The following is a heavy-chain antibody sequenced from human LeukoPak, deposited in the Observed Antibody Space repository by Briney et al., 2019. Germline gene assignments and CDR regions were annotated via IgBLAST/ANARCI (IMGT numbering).Heavy chain of an antibody. CDR3: ARDFSGVDYFDY. Sequence: PGGSLRLSCAVSGFAVSSNYMTWVRQAPGKGLEWVSVIYSGGSTYYADSVKGRFTISRDNSENTVYLQMSSLRAEDTAVYYCARDFSGVDYFDYWGQGTLVTVS. J-gene: IGHJ4*02. CDR2: IYSGGST. D-gene: IGHD3-10*01. CDR1: GFAVSSNY. V-gene: IGHV3-53*01.